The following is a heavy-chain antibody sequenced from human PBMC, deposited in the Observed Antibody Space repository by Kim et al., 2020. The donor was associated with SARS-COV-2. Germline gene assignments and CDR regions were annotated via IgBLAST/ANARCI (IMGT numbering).Heavy chain of an antibody. Sequence: ASVKVSCKASGYTFTGYSMNWVRQAPGQGLEWMGRINPNSGATNYAQKFQGRVTMTRDTSISTAYMELSSLRSDDTAVYYCARVPLAEYYDFWSGTYDGGEGTPLTL. CDR3: ARVPLAEYYDFWSGTYD. CDR1: GYTFTGYS. D-gene: IGHD3-3*01. J-gene: IGHJ4*02. V-gene: IGHV1-2*06. CDR2: INPNSGAT.